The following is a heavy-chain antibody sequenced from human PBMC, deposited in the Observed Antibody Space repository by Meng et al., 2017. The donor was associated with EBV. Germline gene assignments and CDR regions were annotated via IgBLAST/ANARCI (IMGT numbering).Heavy chain of an antibody. CDR3: ARGPGSSWYSFFDY. Sequence: QVQLVQSGAEVKKXXAXVKVSXXASGYTFTSYDINWVRQATGQGLEWMGWMNPNSGNTGYAQKFQGRVTMTRNTSISTAYMELSSLRSEDTAVYYCARGPGSSWYSFFDYWGQGTLVTVSS. J-gene: IGHJ4*02. D-gene: IGHD6-13*01. CDR2: MNPNSGNT. V-gene: IGHV1-8*01. CDR1: GYTFTSYD.